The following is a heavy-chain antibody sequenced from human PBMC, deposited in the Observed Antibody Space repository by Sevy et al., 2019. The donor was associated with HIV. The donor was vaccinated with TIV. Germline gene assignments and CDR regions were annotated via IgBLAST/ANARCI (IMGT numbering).Heavy chain of an antibody. J-gene: IGHJ3*02. D-gene: IGHD3-16*01. V-gene: IGHV3-30-3*01. CDR1: GFTFNNFP. CDR2: VSFDGGSK. CDR3: VRERARSITFDI. Sequence: GGSLRLSCEASGFTFNNFPIHWVRQAPGKGLEWVAVVSFDGGSKYYADSVRGRFTDSRANSKNTIYMQLNSLRAEDTAVYYCVRERARSITFDIWGQGTLVTVSS.